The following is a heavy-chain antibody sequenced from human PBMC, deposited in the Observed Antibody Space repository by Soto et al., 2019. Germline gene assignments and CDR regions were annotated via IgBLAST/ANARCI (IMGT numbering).Heavy chain of an antibody. CDR3: ARSQTTVTSSDY. J-gene: IGHJ4*02. CDR1: GGSISSGGYS. CDR2: IYHSGST. D-gene: IGHD4-17*01. V-gene: IGHV4-30-2*01. Sequence: TLSLTCAVSGGSISSGGYSWSWIRQPPGKGLEWIGYIYHSGSTYYNPSLKSRVTISVDRSKNQFSLKLSSVTAADTAVYYCARSQTTVTSSDYWGQGTLVTVSS.